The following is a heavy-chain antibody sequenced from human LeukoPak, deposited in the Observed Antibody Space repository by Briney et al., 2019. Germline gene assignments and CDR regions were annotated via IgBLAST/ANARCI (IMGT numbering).Heavy chain of an antibody. D-gene: IGHD6-13*01. Sequence: ASVKVSCKASGYIFTGYGISWVRQAPGQGLEWMGWINPNSGGTNYAQKFQGRVTMTRDTSISTAYMELSRLRSDDTAVYYCARDRYIAASDPFDYWGQGTLVTVSS. V-gene: IGHV1-2*02. CDR2: INPNSGGT. J-gene: IGHJ4*02. CDR1: GYIFTGYG. CDR3: ARDRYIAASDPFDY.